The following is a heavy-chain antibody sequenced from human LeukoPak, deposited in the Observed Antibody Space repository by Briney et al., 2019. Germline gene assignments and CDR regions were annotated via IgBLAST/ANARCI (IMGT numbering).Heavy chain of an antibody. D-gene: IGHD7-27*01. Sequence: GESLKISCKVSGYSFTTYWIGWVRQMPGKGLERMGVIYPGDSDTRYSPSLQGQVTISADKSINTAYLQWSSLKASDTAMYYCARTRSFDWGPRAFDIWGQGTMVAVS. CDR1: GYSFTTYW. CDR3: ARTRSFDWGPRAFDI. CDR2: IYPGDSDT. J-gene: IGHJ3*02. V-gene: IGHV5-51*01.